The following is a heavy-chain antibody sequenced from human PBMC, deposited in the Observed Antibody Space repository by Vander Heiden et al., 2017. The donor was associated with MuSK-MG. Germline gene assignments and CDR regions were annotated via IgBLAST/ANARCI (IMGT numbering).Heavy chain of an antibody. CDR2: MNPNSGNT. CDR1: GYTFTSYD. D-gene: IGHD3-3*01. J-gene: IGHJ5*02. CDR3: ARNYYDFWSGHINWFDP. Sequence: QVQLVQSGAEVKKPGASVKVSCKASGYTFTSYDINWVRQATGQGLEWMGWMNPNSGNTGYAQKFQGRVTITRNTSISTAYMELSSLRSEDTAVYYCARNYYDFWSGHINWFDPWGQGTLVTVSS. V-gene: IGHV1-8*03.